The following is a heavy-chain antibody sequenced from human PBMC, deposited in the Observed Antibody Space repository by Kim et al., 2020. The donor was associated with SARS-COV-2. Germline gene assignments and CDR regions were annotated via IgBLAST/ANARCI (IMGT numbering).Heavy chain of an antibody. CDR2: IDPSDSYT. CDR1: GYSFTSYW. D-gene: IGHD2-2*01. Sequence: GESLKISCKGSGYSFTSYWISWVRQMPGKGLEWMGRIDPSDSYTNYSPSFQGHVTISADKSISTAYLQWSSLKASDTAMYYCARRLVVVPAASFLDGMDVWGQGTTVTVSS. CDR3: ARRLVVVPAASFLDGMDV. J-gene: IGHJ6*02. V-gene: IGHV5-10-1*01.